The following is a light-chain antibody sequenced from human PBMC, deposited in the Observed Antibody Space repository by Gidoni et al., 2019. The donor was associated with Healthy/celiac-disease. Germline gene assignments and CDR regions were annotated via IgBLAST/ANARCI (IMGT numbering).Light chain of an antibody. Sequence: GQTVRITCQGDSLRSYYASWYQQKPGQAPVLVIYGKNNRPSGIPDRFSGSSSGNTASLTITGAQAEDEADYYCNSRDSSGNHWVFGGGTKLTVL. CDR2: GKN. V-gene: IGLV3-19*01. J-gene: IGLJ3*02. CDR3: NSRDSSGNHWV. CDR1: SLRSYY.